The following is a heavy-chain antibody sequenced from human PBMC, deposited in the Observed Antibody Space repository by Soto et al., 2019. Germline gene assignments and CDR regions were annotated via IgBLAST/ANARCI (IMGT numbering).Heavy chain of an antibody. V-gene: IGHV1-24*01. CDR2: FDPEDGET. J-gene: IGHJ4*02. CDR1: GYTLTELS. Sequence: ASVKVSCKVSGYTLTELSMHWVRQAPGKGLEWMGGFDPEDGETIYAQKFQGRVTMTEDTSTDTAYMELSSLRSEDTAVYYCATKSYYDYIWGSYRYTYFDYWGQGTLVTVSS. D-gene: IGHD3-16*02. CDR3: ATKSYYDYIWGSYRYTYFDY.